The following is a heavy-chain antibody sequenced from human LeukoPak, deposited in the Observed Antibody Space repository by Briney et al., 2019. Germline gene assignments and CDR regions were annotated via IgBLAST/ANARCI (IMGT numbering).Heavy chain of an antibody. CDR1: GGSISSSSYY. D-gene: IGHD3-3*01. J-gene: IGHJ4*02. Sequence: PSETLSLTCTVSGGSISSSSYYWGWIRQPPGKGLEWMGSIYDSRRTYYNPSLKSRVTISVDTSKNQFSLKLSSVTAADTAVYYCARGYDDDPFDYWGQGTLVTVSS. V-gene: IGHV4-39*07. CDR2: IYDSRRT. CDR3: ARGYDDDPFDY.